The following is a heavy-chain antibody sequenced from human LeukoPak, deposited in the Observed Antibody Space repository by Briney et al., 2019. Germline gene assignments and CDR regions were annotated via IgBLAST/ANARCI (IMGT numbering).Heavy chain of an antibody. CDR1: GYTFTSYG. V-gene: IGHV1-18*01. Sequence: VASVKVSCKASGYTFTSYGISWVRQAPGQGLEWMGWISAYNGNTNYAQKLQGRVTMTTDTSTSTAYMELRSLRSDDTAVYYCARGAHVIAVAGSLDYWGQGTLVTVSS. CDR3: ARGAHVIAVAGSLDY. CDR2: ISAYNGNT. J-gene: IGHJ4*02. D-gene: IGHD6-19*01.